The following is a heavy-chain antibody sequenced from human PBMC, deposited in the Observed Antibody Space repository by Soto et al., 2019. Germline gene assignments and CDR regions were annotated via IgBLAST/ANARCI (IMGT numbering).Heavy chain of an antibody. CDR3: AKEAVGGYYYDSSGEDAFDI. J-gene: IGHJ3*02. V-gene: IGHV3-9*01. Sequence: EVQLVESGGGLVQPGRSLRLSCAASGFTFDDYAMHWVRQAPEKGLEWVSGISWNSGSIGYADSVKGRFTISRDNAKNSLYLQMNSLRAEDTALYYCAKEAVGGYYYDSSGEDAFDIWGQGTMVTVSS. CDR1: GFTFDDYA. D-gene: IGHD3-22*01. CDR2: ISWNSGSI.